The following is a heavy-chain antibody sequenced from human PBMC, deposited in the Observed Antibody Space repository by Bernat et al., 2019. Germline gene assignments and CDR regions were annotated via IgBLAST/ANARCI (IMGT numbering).Heavy chain of an antibody. CDR2: ISSSSSYT. CDR3: ASSKYIRSYLTDY. D-gene: IGHD6-6*01. Sequence: QVQLVESGGGLVKPGGSLRLSCAASGFTFSDYYMSWIRQAPGKGLEWVSYISSSSSYTNYADSVKGRFTISRDNAKNSLYLQMNSLRAEDTAVYYCASSKYIRSYLTDYWGQGTRVTVSS. CDR1: GFTFSDYY. J-gene: IGHJ4*02. V-gene: IGHV3-11*06.